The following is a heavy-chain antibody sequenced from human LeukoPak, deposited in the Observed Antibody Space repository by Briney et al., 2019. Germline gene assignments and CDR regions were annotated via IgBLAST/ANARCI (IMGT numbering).Heavy chain of an antibody. J-gene: IGHJ4*02. CDR3: AKTRGHSYGRPIDS. D-gene: IGHD5-18*01. CDR2: IRSGGATT. CDR1: GFTFSSYG. Sequence: GGPLRLSCVASGFTFSSYGVTWVRHAPGKGLEWVSAIRSGGATTFYADSVKGRFNISRDNSKNRLFLQMNSLRAEDTAIYYCAKTRGHSYGRPIDSWGQGTLVTVSS. V-gene: IGHV3-23*01.